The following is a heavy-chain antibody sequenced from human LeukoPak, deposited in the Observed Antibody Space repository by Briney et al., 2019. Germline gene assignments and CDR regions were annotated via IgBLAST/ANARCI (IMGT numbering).Heavy chain of an antibody. D-gene: IGHD1-14*01. Sequence: GGSLRLSCAASRFTFSSYSMNWVRQAPGKGLEWVSYISSSSSTIYYADSVKGRFTISRDNAKNSLYLQMNSLRAEDTAVYYCARDNPAMLLDYWGQGTLVTVSS. V-gene: IGHV3-48*01. CDR3: ARDNPAMLLDY. CDR1: RFTFSSYS. J-gene: IGHJ4*02. CDR2: ISSSSSTI.